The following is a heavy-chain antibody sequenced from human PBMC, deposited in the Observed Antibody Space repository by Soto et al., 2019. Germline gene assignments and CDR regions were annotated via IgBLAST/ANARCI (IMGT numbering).Heavy chain of an antibody. Sequence: SETLSLTCTVSGGCITSSSYYWGWIRQPPGKGLEWIGGIYYSGRSYYNPSLKSRVTMSVDTSKNQFSLTLNSVTAADAAVYYCARQRTTVVTQAYFDHWGQGTLVTVSS. CDR3: ARQRTTVVTQAYFDH. J-gene: IGHJ4*02. V-gene: IGHV4-39*01. D-gene: IGHD4-17*01. CDR1: GGCITSSSYY. CDR2: IYYSGRS.